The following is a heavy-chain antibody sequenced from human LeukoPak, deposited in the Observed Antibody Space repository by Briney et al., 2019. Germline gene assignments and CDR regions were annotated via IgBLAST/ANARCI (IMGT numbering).Heavy chain of an antibody. CDR3: ASYPAAGAFDI. CDR2: IIPIFGTA. D-gene: IGHD6-25*01. V-gene: IGHV1-69*13. CDR1: GGTFSSYA. Sequence: SVRVSCKASGGTFSSYAISWVRQAPGQGLEWMGGIIPIFGTANYAQKFQGRVTITADESTSTAYMELSSLRSEDTAVYYCASYPAAGAFDIWGQGTMVTVSS. J-gene: IGHJ3*02.